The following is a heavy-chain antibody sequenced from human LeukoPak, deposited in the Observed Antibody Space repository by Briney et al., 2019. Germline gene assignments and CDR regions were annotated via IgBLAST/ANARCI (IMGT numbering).Heavy chain of an antibody. D-gene: IGHD3-22*01. J-gene: IGHJ4*02. CDR1: GFTFSSYA. Sequence: PGGSLRLSCAASGFTFSSYAMHWVRQAPGKGLEWVAVISYDGSNKYYADSVKGRFTISRDNSKNTLYLQMNSLRAEDTAVYYCAKVPLGVVVADYWGQGTLVTVSS. CDR2: ISYDGSNK. V-gene: IGHV3-30*04. CDR3: AKVPLGVVVADY.